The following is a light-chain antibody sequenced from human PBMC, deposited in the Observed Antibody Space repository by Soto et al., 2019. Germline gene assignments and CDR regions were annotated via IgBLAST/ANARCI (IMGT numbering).Light chain of an antibody. CDR1: QDSSNY. J-gene: IGKJ4*02. Sequence: DIQMTQSPSSLSASVGDRVTITCQASQDSSNYLNWYQQKPGKAPKLLIYDASNLETGVPSRFSGSGSGTEFTFTISSLQPEDIATYYCQQYDNLVLTFGGGTKVEIK. CDR2: DAS. V-gene: IGKV1-33*01. CDR3: QQYDNLVLT.